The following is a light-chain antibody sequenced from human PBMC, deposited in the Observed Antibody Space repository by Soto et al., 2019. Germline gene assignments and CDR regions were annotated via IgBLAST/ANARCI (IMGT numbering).Light chain of an antibody. Sequence: QSALTQPPSASGSPGQSVTISCTGTSSDVGGYNYVSWYQQHPGKAPKLMIYEVSKRPSGVPDRFSGSKSGNTASLTVSGAQAEDEADYYCSSYAGSNNFVFGGGTKLTVL. J-gene: IGLJ2*01. CDR3: SSYAGSNNFV. CDR1: SSDVGGYNY. CDR2: EVS. V-gene: IGLV2-8*01.